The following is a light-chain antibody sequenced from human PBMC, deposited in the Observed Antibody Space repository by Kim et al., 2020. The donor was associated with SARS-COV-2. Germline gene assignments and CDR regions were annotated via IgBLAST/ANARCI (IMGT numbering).Light chain of an antibody. CDR3: QQHRT. V-gene: IGKV3D-20*02. CDR1: QSVSSRY. J-gene: IGKJ1*01. CDR2: GAS. Sequence: LVMTQSPVTLSLSPGDTATLFCRASQSVSSRYSAWYQQTPGQAPRLLIYGASISATGITGRFRGSESGTDITRTISRLESEDFAVYYSQQHRTFGRGTKVDIK.